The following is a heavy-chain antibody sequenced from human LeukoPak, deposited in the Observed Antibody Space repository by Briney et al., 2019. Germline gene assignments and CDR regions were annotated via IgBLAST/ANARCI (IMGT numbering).Heavy chain of an antibody. V-gene: IGHV4-59*01. D-gene: IGHD3-3*01. CDR3: ARVIRFLEWSDYYHYGMDV. CDR1: GGSISSYY. CDR2: IYYSGST. J-gene: IGHJ6*02. Sequence: SETLSLTCTVSGGSISSYYWSWIRQPPGKGLEWIGYIYYSGSTNYNPSLKSRVTISVDTSKNQFSLKLSSVTAADTAVYYCARVIRFLEWSDYYHYGMDVWGQGTTVTVSS.